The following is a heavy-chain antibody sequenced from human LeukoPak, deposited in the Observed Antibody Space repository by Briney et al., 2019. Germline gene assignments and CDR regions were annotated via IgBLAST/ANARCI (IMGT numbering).Heavy chain of an antibody. CDR2: IYYSGST. J-gene: IGHJ3*02. Sequence: SETLSLACTVSGGSISSGGYYWSWIHQHPGKGLEWIGYIYYSGSTYYNPSLKSRVTISVDTSKNQFSLKLSSVTAADTAVYYCARGYCSSTSCYYGVAFDIWGQGTMVTVSS. D-gene: IGHD2-2*01. V-gene: IGHV4-31*03. CDR1: GGSISSGGYY. CDR3: ARGYCSSTSCYYGVAFDI.